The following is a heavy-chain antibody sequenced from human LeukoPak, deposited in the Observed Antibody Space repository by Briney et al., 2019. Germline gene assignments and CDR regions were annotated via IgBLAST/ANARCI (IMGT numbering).Heavy chain of an antibody. CDR1: GDSFSSNSAA. D-gene: IGHD6-19*01. CDR2: TYYRSKWYN. Sequence: SQTLSLTCAISGDSFSSNSAAWNWIRQSPSRGLEWLGRTYYRSKWYNDYAVSVKSRITINPDTSKNQFSLQLNSVTPEDTAVYYCARVPSLGAVAGYYFDYWGQGTLVTVSS. V-gene: IGHV6-1*01. J-gene: IGHJ4*02. CDR3: ARVPSLGAVAGYYFDY.